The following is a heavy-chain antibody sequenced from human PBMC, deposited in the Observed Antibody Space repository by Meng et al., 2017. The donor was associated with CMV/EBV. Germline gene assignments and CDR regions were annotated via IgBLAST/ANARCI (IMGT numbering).Heavy chain of an antibody. CDR1: GFTFSSYS. CDR3: ARDGAPYGDYVSLVY. V-gene: IGHV3-21*01. J-gene: IGHJ4*02. Sequence: GGSLRLSCAASGFTFSSYSMNWVRQAPGKGLEWVSSISSSSSYIYYADSVKGRFTISRDNAKNSLYLQMNSLRAEDTAVYYCARDGAPYGDYVSLVYWGQGTLVTVSS. CDR2: ISSSSSYI. D-gene: IGHD4-17*01.